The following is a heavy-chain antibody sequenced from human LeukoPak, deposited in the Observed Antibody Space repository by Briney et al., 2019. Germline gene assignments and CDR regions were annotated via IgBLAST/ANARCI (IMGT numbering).Heavy chain of an antibody. J-gene: IGHJ4*02. V-gene: IGHV1-69*13. CDR3: ARVVSGRYYFDY. D-gene: IGHD3-3*01. CDR2: IIPIFGTA. CDR1: RGTFSSDA. Sequence: SVKVACKASRGTFSSDAISWVRQAPGQGLEWMGGIIPIFGTANYAQKFQGRVTIPADESTSTAYMELSSLRSEHTAVYYCARVVSGRYYFDYWGQGTLVTVSS.